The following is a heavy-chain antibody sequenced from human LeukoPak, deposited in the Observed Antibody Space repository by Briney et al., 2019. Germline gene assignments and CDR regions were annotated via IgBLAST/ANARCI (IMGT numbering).Heavy chain of an antibody. CDR1: GYTFTSYD. CDR3: ARDGSGHWFDP. Sequence: GASVKVSCKASGYTFTSYDISWVRQAPGQGLEWMGWINAYNGDTNHAQKFQGRVTMTTDTSTTTAYMELGSLRSDDTAVYYCARDGSGHWFDPWGQGTLVTVSS. J-gene: IGHJ5*02. V-gene: IGHV1-18*01. CDR2: INAYNGDT. D-gene: IGHD6-25*01.